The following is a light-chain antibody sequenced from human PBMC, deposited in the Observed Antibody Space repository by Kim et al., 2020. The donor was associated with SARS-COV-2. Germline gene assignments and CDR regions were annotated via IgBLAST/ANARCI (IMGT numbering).Light chain of an antibody. CDR3: NSYTSSSTVV. Sequence: QSALTQPASVSGSPGQSITISCTGSSNDVGGYNYVSWYQQHPGKAPKLMIYDVTERPSGVSNRFSGSKSGNTASLTISGLQAEDEADYYCNSYTSSSTVVFGGGTRLTVL. CDR1: SNDVGGYNY. CDR2: DVT. V-gene: IGLV2-14*03. J-gene: IGLJ2*01.